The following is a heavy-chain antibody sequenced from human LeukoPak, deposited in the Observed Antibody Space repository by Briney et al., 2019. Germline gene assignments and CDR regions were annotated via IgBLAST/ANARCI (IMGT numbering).Heavy chain of an antibody. CDR1: GGSISSSSYY. Sequence: SETLSLTCTVSGGSISSSSYYWGWIRQPPGKGLEWIGSIYYSGSTYYNPSLKSRVTISVDTSKNQFSLKLSSVTAADTAVYYCARVSRELQGAFDIWGQGTMVTVSS. CDR3: ARVSRELQGAFDI. J-gene: IGHJ3*02. V-gene: IGHV4-39*07. D-gene: IGHD3-10*01. CDR2: IYYSGST.